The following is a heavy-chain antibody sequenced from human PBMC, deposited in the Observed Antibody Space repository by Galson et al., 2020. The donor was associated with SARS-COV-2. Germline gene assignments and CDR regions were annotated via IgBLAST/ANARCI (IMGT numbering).Heavy chain of an antibody. V-gene: IGHV1-2*02. CDR3: ARLRYYDVLTGYIVDV. CDR1: GYTFTDYY. CDR2: INPKSGGT. D-gene: IGHD3-9*01. Sequence: ASVKVSCKASGYTFTDYYIHWVRQAPGQGLEWMGWINPKSGGTNYAQKFEGRVTMTRDTSITTAYMELSRLRADDTAVYYCARLRYYDVLTGYIVDVWGQGTTVTVSS. J-gene: IGHJ6*02.